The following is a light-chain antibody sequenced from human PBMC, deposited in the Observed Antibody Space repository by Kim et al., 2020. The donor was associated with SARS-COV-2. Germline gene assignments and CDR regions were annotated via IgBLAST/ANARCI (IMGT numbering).Light chain of an antibody. J-gene: IGKJ1*01. V-gene: IGKV3-15*01. CDR2: GAS. Sequence: SPGEKAPPPCRARQGFGDNLALYQQKPGQAPRLLIYGASTRATGIPGRFSGRGFGTEFPLTISSLQSEDFAVYYCQQYNNWAPWAFGQGTKVDIK. CDR1: QGFGDN. CDR3: QQYNNWAPWA.